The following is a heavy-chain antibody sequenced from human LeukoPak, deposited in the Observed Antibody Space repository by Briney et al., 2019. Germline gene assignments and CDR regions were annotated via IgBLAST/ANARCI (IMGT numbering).Heavy chain of an antibody. CDR3: AKGQGFSSTWYADH. CDR2: IRYDGSNK. D-gene: IGHD6-13*01. J-gene: IGHJ5*02. V-gene: IGHV3-30*02. Sequence: GGSLRLSCAASGFTFSSYGIHWVRQAPGKGLEWVAFIRYDGSNKYYADSVRGRFTISRDNPKNTLYLQMTNLRDEDTALYFCAKGQGFSSTWYADHWGQGTLVTVSS. CDR1: GFTFSSYG.